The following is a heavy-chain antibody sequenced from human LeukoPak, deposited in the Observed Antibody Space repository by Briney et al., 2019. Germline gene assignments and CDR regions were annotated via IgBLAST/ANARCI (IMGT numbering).Heavy chain of an antibody. J-gene: IGHJ4*02. D-gene: IGHD3-22*01. V-gene: IGHV1-46*01. CDR3: ARSSEYYYDSSGYSGFDY. Sequence: ASVKVSCKASGYTFTSYYMHWVRQAPGQGLEWMGIINPSRGSTSQAQTFQGRVTMTRDMSTSTVSMELSSLRSEDTAVYYCARSSEYYYDSSGYSGFDYWGQGTLVTVSS. CDR2: INPSRGST. CDR1: GYTFTSYY.